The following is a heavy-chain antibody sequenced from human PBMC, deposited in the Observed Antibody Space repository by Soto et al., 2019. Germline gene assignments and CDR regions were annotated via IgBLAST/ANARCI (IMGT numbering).Heavy chain of an antibody. V-gene: IGHV3-23*01. J-gene: IGHJ5*02. CDR3: AKDMGSSSWSERYNWFDP. Sequence: PVGSLRLSCAASGFTFSSYAMSWVRQAPGKGLEWVSAISGSGGSTYYADSVKGRFTISRDNSKNTLYLQMNSLRAEDTAVYYCAKDMGSSSWSERYNWFDPWGQGTLVTVSS. CDR2: ISGSGGST. CDR1: GFTFSSYA. D-gene: IGHD6-13*01.